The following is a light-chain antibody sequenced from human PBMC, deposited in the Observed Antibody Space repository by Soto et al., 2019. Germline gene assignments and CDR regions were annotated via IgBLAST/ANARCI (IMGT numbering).Light chain of an antibody. Sequence: QAVVTQPPSASGTPGQRVTISCSGSSSNIGSNYVYWYQQLPGTAPKLLIYRNNQRPSGVPDRFSGSKSGASASLAITGLQADDEADYYCQSYDSSLSGSWVFGGGTKVTVL. CDR3: QSYDSSLSGSWV. J-gene: IGLJ3*02. CDR1: SSNIGSNY. CDR2: RNN. V-gene: IGLV1-47*01.